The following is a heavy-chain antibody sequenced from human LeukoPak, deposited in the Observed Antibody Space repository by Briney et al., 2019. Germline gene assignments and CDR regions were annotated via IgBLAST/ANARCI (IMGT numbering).Heavy chain of an antibody. CDR1: GFTFSDYS. J-gene: IGHJ6*02. CDR2: ISSSSSTV. Sequence: GGSLTLSRAASGFTFSDYSMNWVRQAPGKGLEWVSYISSSSSTVYYADSVKGRFTISRDNAKNSLYLQMNSLRDEDTAVYYCARDVRWLRFVFDRWGQGITVTVSS. CDR3: ARDVRWLRFVFDR. V-gene: IGHV3-48*02. D-gene: IGHD5-12*01.